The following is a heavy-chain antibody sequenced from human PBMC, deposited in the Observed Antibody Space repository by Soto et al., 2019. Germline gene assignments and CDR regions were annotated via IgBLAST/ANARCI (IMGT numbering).Heavy chain of an antibody. D-gene: IGHD1-20*01. CDR1: GYTFTGYY. CDR2: INPNSGGT. Sequence: GASVKVSCKASGYTFTGYYMHWVRQAPGQGLEWMGWINPNSGGTNYAQKFQGRVTMTRDTSISTAYMELSRLRSDDTAVYYCARLWGITGTTDFDYWGQGTLVTVSS. V-gene: IGHV1-2*02. J-gene: IGHJ4*02. CDR3: ARLWGITGTTDFDY.